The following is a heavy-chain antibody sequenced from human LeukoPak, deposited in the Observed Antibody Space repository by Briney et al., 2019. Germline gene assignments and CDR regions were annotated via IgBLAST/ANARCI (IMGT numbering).Heavy chain of an antibody. CDR2: IYPGDSDT. V-gene: IGHV5-51*01. CDR1: GYSFTSYW. Sequence: GESLKTSCKGSGYSFTSYWIGWVRQMPGKGLEWMGIIYPGDSDTRYSPSFQGQVTISADRSISTAYLQWSSLKASDTAMYYCARRSYGSGSYYPNYYFDYWGQGTLVTVSS. CDR3: ARRSYGSGSYYPNYYFDY. J-gene: IGHJ4*02. D-gene: IGHD3-10*01.